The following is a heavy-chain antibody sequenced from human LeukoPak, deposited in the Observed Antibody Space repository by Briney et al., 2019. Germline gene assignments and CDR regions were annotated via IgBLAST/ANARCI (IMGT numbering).Heavy chain of an antibody. V-gene: IGHV3-30*02. CDR2: IRYDGSDK. CDR1: GFTFSSYG. J-gene: IGHJ4*02. CDR3: AKDLSGFQRYGDY. D-gene: IGHD4-17*01. Sequence: GGSLRLSCAASGFTFSSYGMYWVRQAPGKGLEWVAFIRYDGSDKYYADSVKGRFTISRDNSKNTLFLEMNSLRAEDTALYYCAKDLSGFQRYGDYWGQGILVTVSS.